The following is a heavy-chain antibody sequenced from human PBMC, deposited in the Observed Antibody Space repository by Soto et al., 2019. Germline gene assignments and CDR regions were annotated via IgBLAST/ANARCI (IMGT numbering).Heavy chain of an antibody. J-gene: IGHJ4*02. V-gene: IGHV4-39*01. CDR2: VYYNGNT. Sequence: SETLSLTCTVSGGSTRSSLYQWVWIRQPPGKGLEWIGNVYYNGNTYYNPSLKSRLTISVDTSKNQFSLKLTSATAADTAVYYCARRVTRPERFDYWGQGALVTVSS. D-gene: IGHD4-4*01. CDR1: GGSTRSSLYQ. CDR3: ARRVTRPERFDY.